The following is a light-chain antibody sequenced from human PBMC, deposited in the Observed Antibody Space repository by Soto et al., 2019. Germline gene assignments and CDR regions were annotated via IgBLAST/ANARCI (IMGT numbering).Light chain of an antibody. CDR2: AAS. Sequence: AIRMTQSPSSLSASTGDRVTITCRASQGISSYLAWYQQKPGKAPKLLIYAASTLQSGVPSRFSGSGSGTDFTLTSSCLQSEDCATYYCQQYYSYPSITFGQGTRLEIK. V-gene: IGKV1-8*01. J-gene: IGKJ5*01. CDR1: QGISSY. CDR3: QQYYSYPSIT.